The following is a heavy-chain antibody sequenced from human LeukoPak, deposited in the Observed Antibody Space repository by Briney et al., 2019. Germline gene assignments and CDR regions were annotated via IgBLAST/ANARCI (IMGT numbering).Heavy chain of an antibody. V-gene: IGHV3-23*01. Sequence: GSLRLSCGASGVSFASYSMNWVRQAPGKGLEWVSAISGSGGSTYYANSVKGRFTISRDNSKNTLYLQMNSLRAEDTAVYYCAKGGTMVAIDYWGQGTLVTVSS. CDR2: ISGSGGST. J-gene: IGHJ4*02. CDR3: AKGGTMVAIDY. CDR1: GVSFASYS. D-gene: IGHD4/OR15-4a*01.